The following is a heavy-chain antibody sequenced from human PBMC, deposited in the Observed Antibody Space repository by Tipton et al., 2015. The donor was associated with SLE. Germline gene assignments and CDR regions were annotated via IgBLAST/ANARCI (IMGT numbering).Heavy chain of an antibody. J-gene: IGHJ3*02. CDR3: AKDIHTMAYAFDI. V-gene: IGHV3-23*01. CDR1: RFTFSTSG. D-gene: IGHD3-10*01. Sequence: SLRLSCAASRFTFSTSGMSWVRQSPEKGLEWVSSISGSDGSTYYADSVKGRFTISRDNSKNTLYLQMNSLRAEDTALYYCAKDIHTMAYAFDIWGQGTMVTVSS. CDR2: ISGSDGST.